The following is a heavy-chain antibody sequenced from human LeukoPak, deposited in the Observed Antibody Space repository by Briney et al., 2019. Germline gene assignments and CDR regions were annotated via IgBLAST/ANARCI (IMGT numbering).Heavy chain of an antibody. CDR1: GFTFSSYA. J-gene: IGHJ4*02. CDR2: ISGSGGST. Sequence: GGSLRLSCAASGFTFSSYAMSWVRQAPGKGLEWVSGISGSGGSTNHVDSVRGRFTISRDNSKNTLYLQMNSLRAEDTAVYYCARAYYYDSSGYSGLGNWGQGTLVTVSS. V-gene: IGHV3-23*01. CDR3: ARAYYYDSSGYSGLGN. D-gene: IGHD3-22*01.